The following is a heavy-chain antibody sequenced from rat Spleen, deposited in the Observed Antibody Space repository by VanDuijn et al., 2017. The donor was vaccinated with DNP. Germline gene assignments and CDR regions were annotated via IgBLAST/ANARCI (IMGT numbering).Heavy chain of an antibody. D-gene: IGHD1-12*02. CDR2: ISYDGGSA. CDR3: ARVGDLHDGGDGDVLDV. V-gene: IGHV5-22*01. J-gene: IGHJ4*01. CDR1: GFTFSDYY. Sequence: EVHLVESGGGLVQPGRSLKISCAASGFTFSDYYMAWVRQAPTKGLEWVAYISYDGGSAYYGDSVKGRFTISRDNAKSTLSLQMNSLGSEDTATYYCARVGDLHDGGDGDVLDVWGQGTSVTVSS.